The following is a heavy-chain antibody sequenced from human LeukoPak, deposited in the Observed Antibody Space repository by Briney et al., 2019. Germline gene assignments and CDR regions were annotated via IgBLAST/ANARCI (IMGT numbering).Heavy chain of an antibody. CDR2: IKQDGSEK. CDR1: GFIFSTHG. Sequence: GGSLRLSCAASGFIFSTHGMHWVRQAPGKGLEWVANIKQDGSEKYYVDSVKGRFTISRDNAKNSLYLQMNSLRAEDTAVYYCAKHGWEARLGYFYYWGQGTLVTVS. V-gene: IGHV3-7*03. J-gene: IGHJ4*02. CDR3: AKHGWEARLGYFYY. D-gene: IGHD1-26*01.